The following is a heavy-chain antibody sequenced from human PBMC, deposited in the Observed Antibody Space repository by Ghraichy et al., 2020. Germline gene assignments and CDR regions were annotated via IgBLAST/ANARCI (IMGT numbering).Heavy chain of an antibody. CDR1: GMTYSNYA. V-gene: IGHV3-23*01. CDR3: AKVVVISDSYYFEY. Sequence: GGSLRLSCAVSGMTYSNYAMSWVRQAPGKGLELVSAISGSDGSTYYADSVKGRFTISGDISKNTLYLQMNSLRAEDTALYYCAKVVVISDSYYFEYWGQGTLVTVSS. CDR2: ISGSDGST. J-gene: IGHJ4*02. D-gene: IGHD3-22*01.